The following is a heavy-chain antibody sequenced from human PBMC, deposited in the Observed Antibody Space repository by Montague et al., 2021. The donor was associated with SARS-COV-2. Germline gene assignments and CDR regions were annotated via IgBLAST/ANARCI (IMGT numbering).Heavy chain of an antibody. CDR1: RGSFHIFS. Sequence: SETLSLTCAVYRGSFHIFSWGWIRQSPGKGLEWIGEIDHSGNTNYNPYLKSRVTISVDTSKNQFSLNLTSVTAAATAMYYCAGGSRVVGITPGFRYWGQGTQVAVSS. CDR2: IDHSGNT. V-gene: IGHV4-34*01. J-gene: IGHJ4*02. D-gene: IGHD2-21*01. CDR3: AGGSRVVGITPGFRY.